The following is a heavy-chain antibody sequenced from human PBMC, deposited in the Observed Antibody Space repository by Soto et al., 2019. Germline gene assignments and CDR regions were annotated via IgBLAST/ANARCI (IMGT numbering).Heavy chain of an antibody. Sequence: QEEVVEAGGGVVQPGRSLRLSCAASGFTFSSYAFHWVRQAPGKGLEWVAVISYDGLNQYYADSVKGRFTISRDNSKNTLYQQMNSLRADDTAVYYCARGGGRNFGYYNSAMYVWGQGTTVTVSS. CDR2: ISYDGLNQ. D-gene: IGHD1-7*01. CDR1: GFTFSSYA. V-gene: IGHV3-30-3*01. J-gene: IGHJ6*02. CDR3: ARGGGRNFGYYNSAMYV.